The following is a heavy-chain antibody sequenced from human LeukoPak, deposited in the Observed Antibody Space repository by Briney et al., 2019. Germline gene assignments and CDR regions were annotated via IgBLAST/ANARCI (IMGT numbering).Heavy chain of an antibody. CDR3: ARHCSSTSCYGDGFDY. V-gene: IGHV5-10-1*01. CDR2: IDPSDSYT. CDR1: GYSFTSYW. D-gene: IGHD2-2*01. J-gene: IGHJ4*02. Sequence: GESLRISCKGSGYSFTSYWISWVRQMPGKGLEWMGRIDPSDSYTNYSPSFQGHVTISADKSISTAYLQWSSLKASDTAMHYCARHCSSTSCYGDGFDYWGQGTLVTVSS.